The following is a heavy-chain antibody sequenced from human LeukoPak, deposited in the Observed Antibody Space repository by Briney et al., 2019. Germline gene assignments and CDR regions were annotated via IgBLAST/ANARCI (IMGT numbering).Heavy chain of an antibody. V-gene: IGHV4-39*01. CDR2: IYYSGST. CDR1: GGSISSSSYY. CDR3: ARHGVVVAKPPDY. Sequence: PSETLSLTCTVSGGSISSSSYYWGWIRQPPGKGLEWIGSIYYSGSTYYNPSLKSRVTISVDTSKNQFSLKLSSVTAADTAVYYCARHGVVVAKPPDYWGQGTLVTVSS. D-gene: IGHD2-15*01. J-gene: IGHJ4*02.